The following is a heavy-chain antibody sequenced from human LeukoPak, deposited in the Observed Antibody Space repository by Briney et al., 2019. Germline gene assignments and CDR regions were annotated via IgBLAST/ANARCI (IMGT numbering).Heavy chain of an antibody. Sequence: QPGGSLRLSYAASGFTFSSYGMHWVRQAPGKGLEWVSFIRYDGSNKYYADSVKGRFTISRDNSKNTLYLQMNSLRAEDTAVYYCAKELVGGYYYMDVWGKGTTVTVSS. J-gene: IGHJ6*03. V-gene: IGHV3-30*02. D-gene: IGHD2-15*01. CDR2: IRYDGSNK. CDR3: AKELVGGYYYMDV. CDR1: GFTFSSYG.